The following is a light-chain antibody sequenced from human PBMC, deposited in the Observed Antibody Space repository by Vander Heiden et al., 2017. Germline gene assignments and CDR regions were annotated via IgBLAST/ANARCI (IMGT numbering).Light chain of an antibody. J-gene: IGLJ3*02. V-gene: IGLV2-23*02. Sequence: GQSITISCTGTSSDVGSYNLVSWYQQHPGKAPKLMIYEVTKRPSGVSNRFSGSKSGNTASLTISGLQAEYEADYYCCSYAGSSTWVFGGGTKLTVL. CDR1: SSDVGSYNL. CDR3: CSYAGSSTWV. CDR2: EVT.